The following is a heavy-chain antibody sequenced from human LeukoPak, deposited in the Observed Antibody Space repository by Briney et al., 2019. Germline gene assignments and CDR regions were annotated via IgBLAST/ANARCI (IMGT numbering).Heavy chain of an antibody. CDR3: TTGPQLPNTYYDFWSGYSYYFDY. J-gene: IGHJ4*02. D-gene: IGHD3-3*01. V-gene: IGHV3-15*01. CDR2: IKSKTDGGTT. Sequence: GGSLRLSCAASGFTFSNAWMSWVRQAPGKGLEWVGRIKSKTDGGTTDYAAPVKGRFTISRDDSKNTLYLQMNSLKTEDTAVYYCTTGPQLPNTYYDFWSGYSYYFDYWGQGTLVTVSS. CDR1: GFTFSNAW.